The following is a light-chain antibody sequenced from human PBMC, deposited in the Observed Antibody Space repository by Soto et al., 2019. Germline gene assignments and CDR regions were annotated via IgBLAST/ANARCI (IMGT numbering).Light chain of an antibody. CDR3: SSYTSSSMVV. V-gene: IGLV2-14*01. Sequence: QSVLTQPASVSGSPGQSITISCTGTSSDVGGYNYVSWYQQHPGKAPKLMIYDVSNRPSGVSNRFSGYKSGNTASLTISGLQAEYEADYYCSSYTSSSMVVFGGGTKLTVL. CDR1: SSDVGGYNY. CDR2: DVS. J-gene: IGLJ2*01.